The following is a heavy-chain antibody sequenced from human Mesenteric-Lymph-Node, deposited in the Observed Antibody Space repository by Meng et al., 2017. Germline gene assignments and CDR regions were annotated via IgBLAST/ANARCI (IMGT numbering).Heavy chain of an antibody. CDR2: IFSNDEK. J-gene: IGHJ4*02. Sequence: SGPTLVKPTEILTLTCTVSGFSLSNARMGVSWIRQPPGKALEWLAQIFSNDEKSYSTSLKSRLTISKDTSKSQVVLTMTNMDPVDTATYYCARILELGWELLEPHFDYWGQGTLVTVSS. V-gene: IGHV2-26*01. CDR3: ARILELGWELLEPHFDY. D-gene: IGHD1-26*01. CDR1: GFSLSNARMG.